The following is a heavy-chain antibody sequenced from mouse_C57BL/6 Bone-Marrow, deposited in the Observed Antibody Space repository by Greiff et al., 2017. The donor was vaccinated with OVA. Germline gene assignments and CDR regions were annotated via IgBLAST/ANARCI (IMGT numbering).Heavy chain of an antibody. V-gene: IGHV2-9-1*01. Sequence: QVQLKESGPGLVAPSQSLSISCTVSGFSLTSYAISWVRQPPGKGLEWLGVIWTGGGTNYNSALKSRLSIRTDNSKSQVFLKMNSLQTDDTARYYCATRYYGSSPYWYFDVWGTGTTVTVSS. CDR1: GFSLTSYA. J-gene: IGHJ1*03. CDR3: ATRYYGSSPYWYFDV. D-gene: IGHD1-1*01. CDR2: IWTGGGT.